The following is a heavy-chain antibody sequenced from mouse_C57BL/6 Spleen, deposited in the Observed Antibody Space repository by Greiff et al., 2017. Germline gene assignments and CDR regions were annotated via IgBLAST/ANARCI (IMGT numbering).Heavy chain of an antibody. J-gene: IGHJ4*01. CDR3: ARYRRDNYARDY. V-gene: IGHV7-3*01. CDR1: GYTFTDYY. CDR2: IRNKANGYTT. Sequence: EVKVVESGGGLVQPGGSLSLSCAASGYTFTDYYMSWVRQPPGKALEWLGFIRNKANGYTTKYSASVKGRFTISRDKSQSILYRQMNALRAEYSATYYCARYRRDNYARDYWGQGTSVTVSS. D-gene: IGHD3-2*01.